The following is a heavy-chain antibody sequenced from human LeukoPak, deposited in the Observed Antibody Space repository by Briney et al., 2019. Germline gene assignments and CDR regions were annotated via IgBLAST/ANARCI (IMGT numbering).Heavy chain of an antibody. CDR1: GFTFSTYA. J-gene: IGHJ4*02. CDR2: ISGSDDGT. V-gene: IGHV3-23*01. CDR3: AKESGYSYGVHRY. Sequence: GGSLRLSCAASGFTFSTYAMSWVRQIPGKGLEWVSAISGSDDGTYYADSVKGRFTISRDNSRNTLYLQMNTLRAEDTAVYYCAKESGYSYGVHRYWGQGTLVTVSS. D-gene: IGHD5-18*01.